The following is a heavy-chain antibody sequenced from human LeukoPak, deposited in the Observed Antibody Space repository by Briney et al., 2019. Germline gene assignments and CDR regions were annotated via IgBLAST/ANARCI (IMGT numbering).Heavy chain of an antibody. CDR3: AKEGTSYEADY. Sequence: PGRSLRLSCAASGFTFDDYAMHWVRQAPGEGLEWVSGISWNSGSIGYADSVKGRFTISRDNAKNSLYLQMNSLRAEDTALYYCAKEGTSYEADYWGQGTLVTVSS. D-gene: IGHD3-16*01. CDR1: GFTFDDYA. V-gene: IGHV3-9*01. CDR2: ISWNSGSI. J-gene: IGHJ4*02.